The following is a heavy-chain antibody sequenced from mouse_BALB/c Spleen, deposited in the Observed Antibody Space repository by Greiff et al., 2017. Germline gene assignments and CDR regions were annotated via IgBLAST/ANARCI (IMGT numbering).Heavy chain of an antibody. D-gene: IGHD1-1*01. V-gene: IGHV3-8*02. CDR3: ARYGSSYDWYFDV. Sequence: VQLKESGPSLVKPSQTLSLTCSVTGDSITSGYWNWIRKFPGNKLEYMGYISYSGSTYYNPSLKSRISITRDTSKNQYYLQLNSVTTEDTATYYCARYGSSYDWYFDVWGAGTTVTVSS. CDR1: GDSITSGY. CDR2: ISYSGST. J-gene: IGHJ1*01.